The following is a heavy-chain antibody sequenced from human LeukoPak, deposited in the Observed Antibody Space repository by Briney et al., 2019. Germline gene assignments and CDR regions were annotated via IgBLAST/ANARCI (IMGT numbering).Heavy chain of an antibody. CDR2: INSDGSST. J-gene: IGHJ4*02. Sequence: PGGSLRLSCAASGFTFSNAWMSWVRQAPGKGLVWVSRINSDGSSTSYADSVKGRFTISRDNAKNTLYLQMNSLRAEDTAVYYCGNLDTPMGYWGQGTLVTVSS. V-gene: IGHV3-74*01. CDR3: GNLDTPMGY. D-gene: IGHD5-18*01. CDR1: GFTFSNAW.